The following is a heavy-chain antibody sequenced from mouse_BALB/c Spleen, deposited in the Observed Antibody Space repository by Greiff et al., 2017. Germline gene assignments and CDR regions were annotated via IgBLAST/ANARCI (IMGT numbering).Heavy chain of an antibody. V-gene: IGHV5-4*02. CDR1: GFTFSDYY. CDR2: ISDGGSYT. D-gene: IGHD2-4*01. CDR3: ARGVMITTTAWFAY. Sequence: EVQGVESGGGLVKPGGSLKLSCAASGFTFSDYYMYWVRQTPEKRLEWVATISDGGSYTYYPDSVKGRFTISRDNAKNNLYLQMSSLKSEDTAMYYCARGVMITTTAWFAYWGQGTLVTVSA. J-gene: IGHJ3*01.